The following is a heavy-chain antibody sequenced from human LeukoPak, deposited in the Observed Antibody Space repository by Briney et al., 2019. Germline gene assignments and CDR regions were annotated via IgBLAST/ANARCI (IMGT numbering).Heavy chain of an antibody. D-gene: IGHD4-11*01. V-gene: IGHV4-59*01. CDR3: ARVGPSDYS. Sequence: SETLSLPCTVSGGSISSYYWRWIRQPPGKGLEWIGYIYYSGSTNYNPSLKSRVTISVDTSKNQFSLKLSSVTAADTAVYYCARVGPSDYSWGQGTLVTVSS. CDR1: GGSISSYY. J-gene: IGHJ4*02. CDR2: IYYSGST.